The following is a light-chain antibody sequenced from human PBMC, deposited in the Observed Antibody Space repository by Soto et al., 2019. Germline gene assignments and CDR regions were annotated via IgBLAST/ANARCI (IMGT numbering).Light chain of an antibody. V-gene: IGLV2-11*01. CDR2: DVG. Sequence: QSALTQPRSVSGSPGQSVTISCTGTSSDVGGYNYVSWYQQHPGKAPKLMIYDVGKRPSGVPDRFSGSKSGNTAPLTISGLQAEDEADYYCCSYAGSYTWVFGGGTKLTVL. CDR1: SSDVGGYNY. J-gene: IGLJ3*02. CDR3: CSYAGSYTWV.